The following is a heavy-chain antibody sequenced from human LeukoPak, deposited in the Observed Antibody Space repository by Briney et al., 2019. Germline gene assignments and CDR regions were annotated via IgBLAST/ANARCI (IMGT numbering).Heavy chain of an antibody. V-gene: IGHV3-7*01. Sequence: GGSLRLPCAASGFTFSSYWMSWVPQAPEKGLEGVADIKQDGSEKYYVDSVKGRFTISRDNAKNLLYLQMNRLRVEDTAVYYCAREAGATNLWGQGTLVTVSS. J-gene: IGHJ5*02. CDR1: GFTFSSYW. CDR3: AREAGATNL. CDR2: IKQDGSEK. D-gene: IGHD1-26*01.